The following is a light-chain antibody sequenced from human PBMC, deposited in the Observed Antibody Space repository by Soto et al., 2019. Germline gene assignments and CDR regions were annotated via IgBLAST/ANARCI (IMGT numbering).Light chain of an antibody. CDR2: EGS. CDR3: CSYAGSSLV. Sequence: QSALTQPASVSGSPGQSITISCTGTSSDVGSYNLVSWYQQHPGTAPKLMIYEGSKRPSGVSNRFSGSKSGNTASLTISGLKAEDEADYYCCSYAGSSLVFGGGTQLTVL. CDR1: SSDVGSYNL. V-gene: IGLV2-23*01. J-gene: IGLJ2*01.